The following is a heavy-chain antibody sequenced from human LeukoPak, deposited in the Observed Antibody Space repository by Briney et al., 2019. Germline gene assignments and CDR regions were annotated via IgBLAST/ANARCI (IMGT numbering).Heavy chain of an antibody. CDR3: ARGRVWSRGMDV. D-gene: IGHD1-26*01. V-gene: IGHV3-30-3*01. Sequence: GGSLRLSCAASGFTFSSYAMHWVRQAPGKGLEWVAVISYDGSNKYYADSVKGRFTISRDNAKNSLYLQMNSLRAEDTAVYYCARGRVWSRGMDVWGQGTTVTVSS. CDR1: GFTFSSYA. J-gene: IGHJ6*02. CDR2: ISYDGSNK.